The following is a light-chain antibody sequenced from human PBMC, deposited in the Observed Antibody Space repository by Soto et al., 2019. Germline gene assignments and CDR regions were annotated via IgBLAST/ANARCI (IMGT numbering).Light chain of an antibody. J-gene: IGKJ2*01. CDR3: QQYYNIPYT. CDR2: WAS. CDR1: QSILSSSNDKNY. V-gene: IGKV4-1*01. Sequence: DIVMTQSPDSLAVSLGERATINCKSSQSILSSSNDKNYLAWYQQKPGQPPKLLIYWASTRESGVPDRFSGSGSGTDFTLTISSLQAEDVAIYYCQQYYNIPYTFGQGTKLEIK.